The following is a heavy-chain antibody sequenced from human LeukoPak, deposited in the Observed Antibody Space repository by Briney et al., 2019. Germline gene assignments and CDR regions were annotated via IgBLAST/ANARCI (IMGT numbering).Heavy chain of an antibody. Sequence: GGSLRLSCSASGFAFSSYAMHWVRQAPGKGLEWVSGISGSGGSTYYADSVKGRFTISRDNSKNTLYLQMNSLRAEDTAVYYCAKEMEYDFWSGFDYWGQGTLVTVSS. CDR3: AKEMEYDFWSGFDY. CDR2: ISGSGGST. D-gene: IGHD3-3*01. CDR1: GFAFSSYA. V-gene: IGHV3-23*01. J-gene: IGHJ4*02.